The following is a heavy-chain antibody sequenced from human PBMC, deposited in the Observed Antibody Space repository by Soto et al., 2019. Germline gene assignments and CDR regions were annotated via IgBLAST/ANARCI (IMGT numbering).Heavy chain of an antibody. Sequence: SETLSPTCAVSGGSISSSNWWSWVRQPPGKGLEWIGEIYHSGSTNYNPSLKSRVTISVDKSKNQFSLKLSSVTAADTAVYYCARCYGSGSSYYYYYGMDVWGQGTTVTSP. J-gene: IGHJ6*02. V-gene: IGHV4-4*02. D-gene: IGHD3-10*01. CDR2: IYHSGST. CDR3: ARCYGSGSSYYYYYGMDV. CDR1: GGSISSSNW.